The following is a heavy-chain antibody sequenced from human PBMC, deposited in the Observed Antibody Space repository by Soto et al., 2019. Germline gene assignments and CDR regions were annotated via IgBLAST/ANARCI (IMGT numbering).Heavy chain of an antibody. CDR1: GFTFSNYE. V-gene: IGHV3-48*03. Sequence: GGSLRLSCVASGFTFSNYEMNWVRQAPGRGLECVSYISSRGSIIYYADSVKGRFTISRDNAKNSLYLQMNSLRAEDTAVYFCAREVGATFYWGQGTLVTVSS. D-gene: IGHD1-26*01. CDR3: AREVGATFY. J-gene: IGHJ4*02. CDR2: ISSRGSII.